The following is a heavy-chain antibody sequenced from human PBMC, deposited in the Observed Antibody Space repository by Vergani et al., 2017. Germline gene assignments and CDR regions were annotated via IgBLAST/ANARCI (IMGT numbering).Heavy chain of an antibody. Sequence: EVQLVESGGGLVQPGRSLRLSCAASGFTFDDYAMHWVRQAPGKGLEWVSGISWNSGSIGYADSVKGRFTISRDNSKNTLYLQMNSLRAEDTAVYYCAKDHDAGEKYYFDYWGQGTLVTVSS. CDR2: ISWNSGSI. CDR1: GFTFDDYA. J-gene: IGHJ4*02. D-gene: IGHD3-16*01. V-gene: IGHV3-9*01. CDR3: AKDHDAGEKYYFDY.